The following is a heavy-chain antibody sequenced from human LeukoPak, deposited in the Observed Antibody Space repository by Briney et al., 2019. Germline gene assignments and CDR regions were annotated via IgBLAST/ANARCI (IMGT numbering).Heavy chain of an antibody. CDR1: GFTFSSYG. D-gene: IGHD2-2*03. CDR2: IRYDGSNK. Sequence: GGSLRLSCAASGFTFSSYGMHWVRQAPGKGLEWVAFIRYDGSNKYYADSVKGRFTISRDNSKNTLYLQMNSLRAEDTAVYYCAGGYCSSTSCPPGEPFDYWGQGTLVTVSS. V-gene: IGHV3-30*02. J-gene: IGHJ4*02. CDR3: AGGYCSSTSCPPGEPFDY.